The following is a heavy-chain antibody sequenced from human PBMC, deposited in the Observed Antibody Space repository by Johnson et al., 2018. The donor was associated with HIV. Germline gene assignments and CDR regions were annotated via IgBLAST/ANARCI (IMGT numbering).Heavy chain of an antibody. V-gene: IGHV3-20*04. J-gene: IGHJ3*02. CDR3: ARDPGSSSRGAFDI. CDR1: GFTFDDYG. CDR2: LNLYGGSR. Sequence: EVQLVESGGGVVRPGGSLRLSCAASGFTFDDYGMSCVRQAPGKGLELVSGLNLYGGSRGYADSVKDRFTISRDNAKHSLYLQMTSLRAGDTAVYYCARDPGSSSRGAFDIWGQGTMVTDSS. D-gene: IGHD6-13*01.